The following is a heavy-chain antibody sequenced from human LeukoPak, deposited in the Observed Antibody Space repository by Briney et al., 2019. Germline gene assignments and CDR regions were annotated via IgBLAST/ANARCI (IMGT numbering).Heavy chain of an antibody. CDR2: IKQDGSEK. CDR1: GFTFSNYW. J-gene: IGHJ4*02. D-gene: IGHD1-26*01. CDR3: ARVGVKWELRQYYFDY. Sequence: GGSLRLSCAASGFTFSNYWMSWVRQAPGKGLEWVANIKQDGSEKYYVDSVKGRFTISRGNAKNSLYLQMNSLRAEDTAVYYCARVGVKWELRQYYFDYWGQGTLVTVSS. V-gene: IGHV3-7*01.